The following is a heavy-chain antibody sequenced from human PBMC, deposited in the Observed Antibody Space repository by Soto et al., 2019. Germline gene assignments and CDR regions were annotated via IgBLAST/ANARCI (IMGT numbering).Heavy chain of an antibody. CDR1: GGSISNYY. CDR2: IFYSGST. J-gene: IGHJ3*02. Sequence: SETLSLTCTVSGGSISNYYWSWIRQPPGRGLEWIGHIFYSGSTNYNPALKSRVTISVDTSKSQFSLKLSSVTAADTAVYYCARRYSSAFDIWGQGTMVTVSS. CDR3: ARRYSSAFDI. V-gene: IGHV4-59*01. D-gene: IGHD6-13*01.